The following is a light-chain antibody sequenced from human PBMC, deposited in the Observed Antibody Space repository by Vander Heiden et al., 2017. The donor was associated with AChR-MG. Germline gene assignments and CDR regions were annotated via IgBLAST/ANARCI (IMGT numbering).Light chain of an antibody. CDR1: QSISSY. V-gene: IGKV1-39*01. CDR3: QQSYSTPWT. Sequence: DIQMTQSPSSLSASVGDRVTITCRASQSISSYLNWYQQKPGKAPKPLIYAASSLQSGVPSRFSDSGSGTDFTLTISSLHPEDFATYYCQQSYSTPWTFGQGTKVEIK. J-gene: IGKJ1*01. CDR2: AAS.